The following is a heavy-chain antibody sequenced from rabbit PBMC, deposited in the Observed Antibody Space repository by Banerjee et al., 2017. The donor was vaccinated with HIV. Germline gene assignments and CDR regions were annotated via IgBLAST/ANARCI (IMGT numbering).Heavy chain of an antibody. V-gene: IGHV1S7*01. Sequence: QLVESGGGLVQPGGSLKLSCKASGSDFSSYYMSWVRQAPGKGLEWIGYIDPVFGSTAYASWVNGRFHISSHNAQNTLYRQLNSLTAADTATHFCFRFASSSGYLAYYFNLWGQGTLVTVS. CDR1: GSDFSSYY. J-gene: IGHJ4*01. CDR3: FRFASSSGYLAYYFNL. D-gene: IGHD1-1*01. CDR2: IDPVFGST.